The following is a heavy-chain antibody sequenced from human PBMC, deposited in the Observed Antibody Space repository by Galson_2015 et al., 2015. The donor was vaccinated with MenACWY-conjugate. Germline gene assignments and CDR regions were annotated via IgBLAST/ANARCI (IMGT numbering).Heavy chain of an antibody. V-gene: IGHV5-10-1*01. CDR2: IDPSDSYT. CDR1: GYDFTTYW. D-gene: IGHD1-1*01. Sequence: QSGAEVKKPGESLKISCKGSGYDFTTYWIVWVRQMPGKGLEWMGRIDPSDSYTKYSPSFQGHVTISVDKFINTAYLQWSSLKASDTAIYYCARRDGDDGASYYYGMDVWGQGTTVTVS. CDR3: ARRDGDDGASYYYGMDV. J-gene: IGHJ6*02.